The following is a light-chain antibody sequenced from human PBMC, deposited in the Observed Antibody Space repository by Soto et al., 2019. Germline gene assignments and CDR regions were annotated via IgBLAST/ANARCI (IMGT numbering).Light chain of an antibody. V-gene: IGKV3D-15*01. Sequence: VVMTQSPATVSLSPGERATLSCRASQSVGDYLGWYKQKPGQAPRLLSYDASQRATGIPDRFSGSGSGTEFTLTISSLKSDDFEVYFCQQYNHWPRTFGQGTKVDI. J-gene: IGKJ1*01. CDR2: DAS. CDR3: QQYNHWPRT. CDR1: QSVGDY.